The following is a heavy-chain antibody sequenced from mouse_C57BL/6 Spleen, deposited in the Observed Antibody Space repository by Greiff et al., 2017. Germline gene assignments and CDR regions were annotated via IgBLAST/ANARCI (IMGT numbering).Heavy chain of an antibody. V-gene: IGHV3-6*01. CDR2: ISYDGSN. Sequence: EVQLQESGPGLVKPSPSLSLTCSVTGYSITSGYYWNWIRQFPGNNLEWMGYISYDGSNNYNPSLKNRISITRDTSKNHFFLKLNSVTTEDTATYYCARGDYGSSYVFAYWGQGTLVTVSA. D-gene: IGHD1-1*01. J-gene: IGHJ3*01. CDR3: ARGDYGSSYVFAY. CDR1: GYSITSGYY.